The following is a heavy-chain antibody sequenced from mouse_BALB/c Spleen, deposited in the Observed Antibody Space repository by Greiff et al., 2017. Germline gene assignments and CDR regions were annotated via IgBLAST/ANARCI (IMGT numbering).Heavy chain of an antibody. CDR2: INSNGGST. V-gene: IGHV5-6-3*01. CDR1: GFTFSSYG. Sequence: EVQRVESGGGLVQPGGSLKLSCAASGFTFSSYGMSWVRQTPDKRLELVATINSNGGSTYYPDSVKGRFTISRDNAKNTLYLQMSSLKSEDTAMYYCARDGSMISYYYAMDYWGQGTSVTVSS. J-gene: IGHJ4*01. D-gene: IGHD2-4*01. CDR3: ARDGSMISYYYAMDY.